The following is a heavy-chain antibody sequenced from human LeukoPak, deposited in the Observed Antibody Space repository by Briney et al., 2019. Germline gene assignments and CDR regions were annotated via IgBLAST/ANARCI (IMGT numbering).Heavy chain of an antibody. J-gene: IGHJ6*03. CDR3: ASSGYDNYYYYYMDV. Sequence: GGSLRLSCAASGFTFSSYWMSWVRQAPGKGLEWVANIKQDGSEKYYVDSVKGRFTVSRDNAKNSLYLQMNSLRAEDTAVYYCASSGYDNYYYYYMDVWGRGTTVTVSS. CDR2: IKQDGSEK. V-gene: IGHV3-7*01. CDR1: GFTFSSYW. D-gene: IGHD3-9*01.